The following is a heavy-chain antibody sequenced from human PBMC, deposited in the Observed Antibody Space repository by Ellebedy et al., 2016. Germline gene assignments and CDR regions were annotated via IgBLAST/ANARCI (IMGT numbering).Heavy chain of an antibody. V-gene: IGHV4-59*01. CDR3: AREPDY. Sequence: SETLSLTXTVSGGPINNYYWSWIRQPPGKGLEWIGYVYSNGGTNYNPSLKSRVTISVDMSRNQFSLRLTSVAAADTAMYFCAREPDYWGQGISVTVSS. CDR2: VYSNGGT. J-gene: IGHJ4*02. CDR1: GGPINNYY.